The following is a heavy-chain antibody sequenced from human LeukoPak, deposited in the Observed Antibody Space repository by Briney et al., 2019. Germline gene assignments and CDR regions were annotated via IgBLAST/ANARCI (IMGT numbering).Heavy chain of an antibody. J-gene: IGHJ4*02. CDR3: ARDDRGYSGYHFDH. CDR1: GFTFSSYT. V-gene: IGHV3-30-3*01. CDR2: QDGNNK. D-gene: IGHD5-12*01. Sequence: QSGGSLRLSCAASGFTFSSYTFHWVRQAPGKGLEWVAVQDGNNKYYTDSVKGRFTISRDNSKNTLYLQMNSLGAEDTAVYYCARDDRGYSGYHFDHWGQGTLVTVSS.